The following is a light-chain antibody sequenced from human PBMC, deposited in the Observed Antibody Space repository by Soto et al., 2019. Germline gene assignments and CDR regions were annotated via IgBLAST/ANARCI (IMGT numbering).Light chain of an antibody. J-gene: IGLJ2*01. Sequence: QSALTQPASVSGSPGQSITISCTGTSSDVGGYNYVSWYQQYPGKAPKLMIYDVINRPSGVSNRFSGSKSGNTASLTISGLQAEDEADYYCSSYTSSSTRVFGGGTKLTVL. V-gene: IGLV2-14*01. CDR2: DVI. CDR3: SSYTSSSTRV. CDR1: SSDVGGYNY.